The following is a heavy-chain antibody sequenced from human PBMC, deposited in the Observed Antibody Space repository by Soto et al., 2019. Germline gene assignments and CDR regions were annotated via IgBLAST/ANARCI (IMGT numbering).Heavy chain of an antibody. V-gene: IGHV1-18*01. J-gene: IGHJ4*02. Sequence: ASVKVSCKSSGYTLSTYGIAWVRQAPGQGLEWVGRISANNAKTNYQQKFAGRVSLTTDASTNTAYMELRNLRSDDTALYYCARGYCTDADCKWDDKALIYFDLWGQGTLVTVSS. CDR3: ARGYCTDADCKWDDKALIYFDL. CDR2: ISANNAKT. CDR1: GYTLSTYG. D-gene: IGHD2-8*01.